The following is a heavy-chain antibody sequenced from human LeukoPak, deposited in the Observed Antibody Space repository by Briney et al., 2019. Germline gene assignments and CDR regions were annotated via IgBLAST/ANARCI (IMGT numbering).Heavy chain of an antibody. V-gene: IGHV1-18*04. CDR3: VRDRGDSSGWIFFDY. CDR1: GYTFTNFG. Sequence: GASVKVSCKASGYTFTNFGFSWVRQAPGQGLEWMGWISGYNGDTDYAQKFQGRVTMTTDTSTSTAYMELRSLRSDDTAVYYCVRDRGDSSGWIFFDYWGQGTLVTVSS. CDR2: ISGYNGDT. D-gene: IGHD6-19*01. J-gene: IGHJ4*02.